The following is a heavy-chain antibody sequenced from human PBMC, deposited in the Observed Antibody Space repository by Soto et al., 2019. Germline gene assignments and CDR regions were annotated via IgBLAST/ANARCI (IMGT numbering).Heavy chain of an antibody. CDR1: GFTFSSYV. D-gene: IGHD2-15*01. J-gene: IGHJ3*02. Sequence: EVKLLDSGGGLVQPGGSLRLSCAASGFTFSSYVIHWVRQAPGKGLEWVAAISGSADRTYYADSVKGRFTISRDNSKNTKYLQMNSLRAEDTAIYYCAKVRLETYIRYDFHIWGQGTMVTVSS. CDR3: AKVRLETYIRYDFHI. CDR2: ISGSADRT. V-gene: IGHV3-23*01.